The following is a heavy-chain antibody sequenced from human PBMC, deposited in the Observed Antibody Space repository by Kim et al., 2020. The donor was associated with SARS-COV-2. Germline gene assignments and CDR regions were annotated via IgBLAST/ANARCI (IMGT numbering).Heavy chain of an antibody. Sequence: GGSLRLSCAASGFTFDDYGMSWVRQAPGKGLEWVSGINWNGGSTGYADSVKGRFTISRDNAKNSLYLQMNSLRAEDTALYYCARKEYYDSSGFLWAFDIWGQGTMVTVSS. CDR3: ARKEYYDSSGFLWAFDI. J-gene: IGHJ3*02. CDR1: GFTFDDYG. V-gene: IGHV3-20*04. CDR2: INWNGGST. D-gene: IGHD3-22*01.